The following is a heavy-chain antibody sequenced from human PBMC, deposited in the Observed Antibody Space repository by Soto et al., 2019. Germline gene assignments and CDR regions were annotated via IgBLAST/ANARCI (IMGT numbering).Heavy chain of an antibody. CDR3: AHKGPEDWPLDY. Sequence: SGPTLVNPTQTLTLTCAFSGFSLSTSGVGVGWIRQPPGKALEWLAVIYWDDSKHYSPSLRSRLTITKDTSKNQVVLTMTNMDPRDTGTYYCAHKGPEDWPLDYWGQGTLVTVSS. V-gene: IGHV2-5*02. D-gene: IGHD3-9*01. J-gene: IGHJ4*02. CDR2: IYWDDSK. CDR1: GFSLSTSGVG.